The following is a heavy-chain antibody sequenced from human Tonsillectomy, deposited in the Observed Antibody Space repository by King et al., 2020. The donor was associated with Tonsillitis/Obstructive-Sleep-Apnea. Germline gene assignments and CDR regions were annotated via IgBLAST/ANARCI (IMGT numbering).Heavy chain of an antibody. CDR1: GFSLSTSEVG. J-gene: IGHJ4*02. CDR3: AHTITVTTNPYCDF. D-gene: IGHD4-17*01. CDR2: IHWDDDK. V-gene: IGHV2-5*02. Sequence: ITLKESGPTLVKPPQTLTLTCTFSGFSLSTSEVGVAWIRQPPGKALEFLAVIHWDDDKRYSPSLKNRLTITEDTSKNQVVLTMTNMDPVDTATYFCAHTITVTTNPYCDFWGQGTLVTVPS.